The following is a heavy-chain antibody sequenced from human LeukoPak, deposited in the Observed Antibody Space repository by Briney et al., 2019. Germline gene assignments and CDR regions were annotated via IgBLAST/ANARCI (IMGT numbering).Heavy chain of an antibody. CDR3: ARQGLYDSSDFWTFQH. V-gene: IGHV3-11*06. J-gene: IGHJ1*01. CDR2: ISSSSGYK. CDR1: GXTFSDYY. D-gene: IGHD3/OR15-3a*01. Sequence: NPGGSLRLSCAASGXTFSDYYVSWIRQTPEKGLEWLSYISSSSGYKNYADSLKGRFTISRDNAKNSVYLQMNSLSAEDTAVYYCARQGLYDSSDFWTFQHWGQGTLVTVSS.